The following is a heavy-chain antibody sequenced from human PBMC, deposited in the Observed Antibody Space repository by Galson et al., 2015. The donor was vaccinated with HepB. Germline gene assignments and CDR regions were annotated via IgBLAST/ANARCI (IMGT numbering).Heavy chain of an antibody. CDR3: AKDRRTGTTPPDGFDI. V-gene: IGHV3-53*01. Sequence: SLRLSCAASGFTVGDNYISWVRQAPGKGLEWISVLYPPGNTYYADSVKGRFTISRDDSKSTLYLQMNSLRAEDTAVYYCAKDRRTGTTPPDGFDIWGQGTMVTVSS. CDR1: GFTVGDNY. J-gene: IGHJ3*02. D-gene: IGHD1-1*01. CDR2: LYPPGNT.